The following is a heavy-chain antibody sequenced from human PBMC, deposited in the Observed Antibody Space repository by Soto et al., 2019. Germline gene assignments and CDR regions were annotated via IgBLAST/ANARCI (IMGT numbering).Heavy chain of an antibody. D-gene: IGHD4-4*01. CDR2: IKRDGSEI. CDR1: EFTFSSYW. J-gene: IGHJ4*02. Sequence: EVQLVESGGGLVQPGGSLRLSCTASEFTFSSYWMSWVRQAPGKGLEWVANIKRDGSEIHYVDSVKGRFTISRDNAKNSLYLQMNSLRAEDTAVYYCARDDFGNSIYDRFHHWGQGTLVTVSS. V-gene: IGHV3-7*01. CDR3: ARDDFGNSIYDRFHH.